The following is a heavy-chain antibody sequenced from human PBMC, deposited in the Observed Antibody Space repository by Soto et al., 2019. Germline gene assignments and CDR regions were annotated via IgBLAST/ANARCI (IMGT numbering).Heavy chain of an antibody. Sequence: SVKVSCKASGGTFSSYSISWVRQAPGQGLEWMGGIIPIFGTANYAQKFQGRVTITADESTSTAYMELSSLRSEDTAVYYCARDTRYYYYGMDVWGQGTTVTVSS. CDR3: ARDTRYYYYGMDV. V-gene: IGHV1-69*13. CDR1: GGTFSSYS. J-gene: IGHJ6*02. CDR2: IIPIFGTA.